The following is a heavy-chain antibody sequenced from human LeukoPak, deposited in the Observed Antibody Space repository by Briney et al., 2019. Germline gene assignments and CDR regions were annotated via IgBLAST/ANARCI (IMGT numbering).Heavy chain of an antibody. CDR1: GGSISSGGYS. D-gene: IGHD1-26*01. Sequence: PSQTLSLTCAVSGGSISSGGYSWGWIRQPPGKGLEWIGYIYHSGSTYYNPSLKSRVTISVDRSKNQFSLKLSSVTAADTAVYYCAAHREVSGFDPWGQGTLVTVSS. J-gene: IGHJ5*02. V-gene: IGHV4-30-2*01. CDR2: IYHSGST. CDR3: AAHREVSGFDP.